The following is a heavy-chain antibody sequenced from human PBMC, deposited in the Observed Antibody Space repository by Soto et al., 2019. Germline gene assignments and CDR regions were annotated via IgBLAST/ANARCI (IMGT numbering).Heavy chain of an antibody. CDR1: GYTFTGYY. CDR3: ARAHDYGDFFWFDP. D-gene: IGHD4-17*01. CDR2: INPNSGGT. J-gene: IGHJ5*02. Sequence: ASVKVSCKASGYTFTGYYMHWVRQAPGQGLEWMGWINPNSGGTNYAQKFQGWVTMTRDTSISTAYMELSRLRSDDTAVYYCARAHDYGDFFWFDPWGQATLVTVSS. V-gene: IGHV1-2*04.